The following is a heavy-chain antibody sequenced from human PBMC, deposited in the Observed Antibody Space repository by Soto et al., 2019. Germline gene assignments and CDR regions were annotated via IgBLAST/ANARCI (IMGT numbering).Heavy chain of an antibody. D-gene: IGHD3-9*01. J-gene: IGHJ5*02. CDR2: IHDRGST. CDR3: AGQWAAGYGAFDP. Sequence: QVKLQESGPGLEKPSGTLSLTCAVSGGSISNNRWWTWVRQAPGKGLEWIGEIHDRGSTNYNLSLKSRATVSIDRSKHQFSLEMMAVTAADTAVYYCAGQWAAGYGAFDPWGQGTLVTVSS. CDR1: GGSISNNRW. V-gene: IGHV4-4*02.